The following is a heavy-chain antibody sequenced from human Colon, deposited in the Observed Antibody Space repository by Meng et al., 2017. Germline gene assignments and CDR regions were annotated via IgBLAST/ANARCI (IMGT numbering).Heavy chain of an antibody. Sequence: QACGPGLVQPPTSLWLTLHVSGVSISSGEYYWSWLRQPPGKGLEWIWYIYYSGSTYSNASLKSRVTISIDRSKNQFSLKVSSVTAAETAVYYCARDLKHYGERGWFDPWGQGTLVTVSS. V-gene: IGHV4-30-4*01. D-gene: IGHD4-17*01. CDR2: IYYSGST. J-gene: IGHJ5*02. CDR1: GVSISSGEYY. CDR3: ARDLKHYGERGWFDP.